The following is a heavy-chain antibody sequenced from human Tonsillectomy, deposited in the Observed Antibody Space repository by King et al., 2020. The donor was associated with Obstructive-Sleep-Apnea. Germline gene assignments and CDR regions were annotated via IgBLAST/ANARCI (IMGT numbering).Heavy chain of an antibody. D-gene: IGHD3-10*01. Sequence: VQLVESGAEVKKPGASVKVSCKASGYAFSGYYIHWVRKAPGQGLEWLGWISPNSGATKYAQKFQDRVTMTRDTSISTAYMDLSRLKSDDTAIYYCARDMSAYDSTSPAYWGQGTLVTVSS. J-gene: IGHJ4*02. CDR2: ISPNSGAT. V-gene: IGHV1-2*02. CDR3: ARDMSAYDSTSPAY. CDR1: GYAFSGYY.